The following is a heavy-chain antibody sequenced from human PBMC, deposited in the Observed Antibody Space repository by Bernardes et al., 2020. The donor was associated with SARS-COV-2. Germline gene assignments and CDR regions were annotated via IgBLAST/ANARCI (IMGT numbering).Heavy chain of an antibody. CDR2: TRNKANSYTT. J-gene: IGHJ6*02. CDR3: ARDYPNFGMDV. CDR1: GFTFSDHY. V-gene: IGHV3-72*01. Sequence: GSLRLSCAASGFTFSDHYMDWVRQAPGKGLEWVGRTRNKANSYTTEYAASVKGRFTISRDDSKNSLYLQMNSLKTEDTAVYYCARDYPNFGMDVWGQGTTVTVSS.